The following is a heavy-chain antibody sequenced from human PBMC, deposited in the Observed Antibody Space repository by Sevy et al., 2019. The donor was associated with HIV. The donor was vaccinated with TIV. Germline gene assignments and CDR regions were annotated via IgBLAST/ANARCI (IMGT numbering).Heavy chain of an antibody. CDR2: IHSDDTT. D-gene: IGHD5-18*01. CDR1: GFTVNSNY. CDR3: ARGKRGYGYALNY. Sequence: GGCLRLSCAASGFTVNSNYMTWVRQAPGKGLEGVSVIHSDDTTYHADSMKDRFTISRDNFKNTLYLHMSSLRAEDTAVYYCARGKRGYGYALNYWGHGTLVTVSS. J-gene: IGHJ4*01. V-gene: IGHV3-66*01.